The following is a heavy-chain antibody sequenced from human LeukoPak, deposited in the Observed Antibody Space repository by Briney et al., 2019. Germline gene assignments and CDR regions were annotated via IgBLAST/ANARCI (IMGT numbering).Heavy chain of an antibody. CDR2: ISSSSSYI. V-gene: IGHV3-21*01. Sequence: AGGSLRLSCAASGFTFSSYSMNWVRQAPGKGLEWVSSISSSSSYIYYADSVKGRFTISRDNAKNSLYLQMNSLRAEDTAVYYCASEYYYDSSGYYPNSLNAFDIWGQGTMVTVSS. D-gene: IGHD3-22*01. CDR3: ASEYYYDSSGYYPNSLNAFDI. J-gene: IGHJ3*02. CDR1: GFTFSSYS.